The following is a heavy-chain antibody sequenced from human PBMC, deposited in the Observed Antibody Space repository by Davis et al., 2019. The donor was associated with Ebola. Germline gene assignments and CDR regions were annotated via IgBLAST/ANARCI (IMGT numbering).Heavy chain of an antibody. CDR3: ARVEDAAAAAPRAFDI. Sequence: ASVKVSCKASGYTFTSYGISWVRQAPGHGLEWMGWINAYNGNTNYAQKFQGRVTMTTDTSTRTAFMELRSLRSDDTAVYYCARVEDAAAAAPRAFDIWGQGTMVTVSS. D-gene: IGHD6-13*01. CDR2: INAYNGNT. CDR1: GYTFTSYG. J-gene: IGHJ3*02. V-gene: IGHV1-18*01.